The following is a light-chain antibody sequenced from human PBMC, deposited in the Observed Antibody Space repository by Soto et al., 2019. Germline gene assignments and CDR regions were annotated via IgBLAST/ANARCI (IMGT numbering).Light chain of an antibody. CDR3: CSYTASYSYV. CDR1: SSDVGGYTY. Sequence: QSALTQPHSVSGSPGQSVTISCTGTSSDVGGYTYVSWYQQHPGKAPELIIYDVTERPSGVPDRFSGSKSGNTASLTISGLQAEDEADYYCCSYTASYSYVFGLGTKVTVL. V-gene: IGLV2-11*01. CDR2: DVT. J-gene: IGLJ1*01.